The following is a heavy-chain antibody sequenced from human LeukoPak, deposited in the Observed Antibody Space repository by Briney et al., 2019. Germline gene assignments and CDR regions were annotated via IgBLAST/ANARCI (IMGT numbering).Heavy chain of an antibody. CDR3: ARDKGQGYYDILTGYSHNPFGMDV. V-gene: IGHV1-69*04. Sequence: SVKVSCKASGGTFSSYAISWVRQAPGQGLEWMGRIIPILGIANYAQKFQGRVTITADKSTSTAYMELSSLRSEDTAVYYCARDKGQGYYDILTGYSHNPFGMDVWGQGTTVTASS. D-gene: IGHD3-9*01. CDR2: IIPILGIA. J-gene: IGHJ6*02. CDR1: GGTFSSYA.